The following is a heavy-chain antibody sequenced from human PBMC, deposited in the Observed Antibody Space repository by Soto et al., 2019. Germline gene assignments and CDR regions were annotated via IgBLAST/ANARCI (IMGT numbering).Heavy chain of an antibody. V-gene: IGHV1-69*02. J-gene: IGHJ4*02. CDR3: AITYCRDDSCPRDFDF. D-gene: IGHD2-21*01. Sequence: QVQVVQSGAEVKKPASSVKVSCKPSGGTFNPYTVNWVRLAPGHGLERMGRFIPILDMANYAQKFQDRVTITADRSTFTAYMELNSLTSDDTAVYYCAITYCRDDSCPRDFDFWGPGTRVTVSS. CDR2: FIPILDMA. CDR1: GGTFNPYT.